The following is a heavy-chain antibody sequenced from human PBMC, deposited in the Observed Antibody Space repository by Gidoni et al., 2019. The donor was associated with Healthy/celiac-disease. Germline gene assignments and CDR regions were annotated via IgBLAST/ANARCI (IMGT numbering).Heavy chain of an antibody. CDR1: GYSISSGYY. J-gene: IGHJ4*02. Sequence: QVQLQESGPGLVKPSETLSLTCAVSGYSISSGYYWGWLRQPPGKGLEWIGSIYHSGSTYYNPSLKSRVTISVDTSKNQFSLKLSSVTAADTAVYYCARYIAVAGLDYWGQGTLVTVSS. CDR2: IYHSGST. D-gene: IGHD6-19*01. CDR3: ARYIAVAGLDY. V-gene: IGHV4-38-2*01.